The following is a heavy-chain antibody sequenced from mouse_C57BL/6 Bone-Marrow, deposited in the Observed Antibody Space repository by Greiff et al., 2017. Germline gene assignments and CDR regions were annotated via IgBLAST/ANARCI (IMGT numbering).Heavy chain of an antibody. J-gene: IGHJ4*01. V-gene: IGHV5-4*03. Sequence: EVMLVESGGGLVKPGGSLKLSCAASGFTFSSYAMSWVRQTPEKRLEWIATISDGGSYTYYPDNVKGRFTISRDTAKNNLYLQMSHLKSEDTAMYYCERGYYYCSSSGGYAMDYWGQGTSVTVSS. D-gene: IGHD1-1*01. CDR1: GFTFSSYA. CDR2: ISDGGSYT. CDR3: ERGYYYCSSSGGYAMDY.